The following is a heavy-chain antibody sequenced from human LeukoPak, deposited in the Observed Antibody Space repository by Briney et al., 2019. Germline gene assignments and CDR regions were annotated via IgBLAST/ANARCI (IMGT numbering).Heavy chain of an antibody. CDR3: AKDRGYCSSTSCYFDY. Sequence: PGGSLRLSCAASGFTFSSYAMTWVRQAPGKGLEWVSVMNGSGDYTYYTDSVKGRFTISRDNSKNTLYLQMNSLRAEDTAVYYCAKDRGYCSSTSCYFDYWGQGTLVTVSP. V-gene: IGHV3-23*01. D-gene: IGHD2-2*01. J-gene: IGHJ4*02. CDR2: MNGSGDYT. CDR1: GFTFSSYA.